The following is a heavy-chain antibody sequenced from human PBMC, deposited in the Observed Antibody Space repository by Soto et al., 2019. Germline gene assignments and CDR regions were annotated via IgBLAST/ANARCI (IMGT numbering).Heavy chain of an antibody. V-gene: IGHV3-23*01. D-gene: IGHD2-8*01. J-gene: IGHJ4*02. CDR2: ISGSAGST. CDR3: AKDHGYCTNGVCYTGNFDY. Sequence: GGSLRLSCAASGFTFSSYAMSWVRQAPGKGLEWVSAISGSAGSTYYADSVKGRFTISRDNSKNTPYLQMSSLRAEDTAVYYCAKDHGYCTNGVCYTGNFDYWGQGTLVTVSS. CDR1: GFTFSSYA.